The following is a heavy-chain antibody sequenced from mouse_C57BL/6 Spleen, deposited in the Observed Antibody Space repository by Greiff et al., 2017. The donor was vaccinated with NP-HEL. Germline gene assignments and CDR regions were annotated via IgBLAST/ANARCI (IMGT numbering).Heavy chain of an antibody. V-gene: IGHV5-17*01. CDR2: ISSGSSTI. D-gene: IGHD1-1*01. J-gene: IGHJ2*01. Sequence: EVQRVESGGGLVKPGGSLKLSCAASGFTFSDYGMHWVRQAPEKGLEWVAYISSGSSTIYYADTVKGRFTISRDNAKNTLFLQMTSLRSEDTAMYYCARRITTVHYFDYWGQGTTLTVSS. CDR3: ARRITTVHYFDY. CDR1: GFTFSDYG.